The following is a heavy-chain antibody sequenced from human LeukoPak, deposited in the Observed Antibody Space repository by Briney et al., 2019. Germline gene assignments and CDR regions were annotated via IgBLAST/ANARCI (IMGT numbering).Heavy chain of an antibody. D-gene: IGHD2-2*02. Sequence: SETLSLTCAVYGGSFSGYYWSWISQPPRKGLEWIGEINHSGSTNYNTSLKSRVTISVDTSKNQFSLKLSSVTAADTAVYHCARWGYCSSTSCYTGNRNFDYWGQGTLVTVSS. J-gene: IGHJ4*02. CDR2: INHSGST. V-gene: IGHV4-34*01. CDR3: ARWGYCSSTSCYTGNRNFDY. CDR1: GGSFSGYY.